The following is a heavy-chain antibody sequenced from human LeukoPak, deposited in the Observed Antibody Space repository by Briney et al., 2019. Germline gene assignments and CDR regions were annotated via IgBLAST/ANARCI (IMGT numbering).Heavy chain of an antibody. CDR1: GYTFTSYD. CDR3: ARDLSVAGPFDY. J-gene: IGHJ4*02. V-gene: IGHV1-18*01. Sequence: ASVKVSCKASGYTFTSYDINWVRQAPGQGLEWMGWISAYNGNTNYAQKLQGRVTMTTDTSTSTAYMELRSLRSDDTAVYYCARDLSVAGPFDYWGQGTLVTVSS. D-gene: IGHD6-19*01. CDR2: ISAYNGNT.